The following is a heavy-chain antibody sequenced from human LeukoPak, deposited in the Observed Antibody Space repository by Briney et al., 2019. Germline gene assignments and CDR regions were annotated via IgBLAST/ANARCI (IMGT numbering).Heavy chain of an antibody. Sequence: SETLSLTCTVSGGSISNYYWSWIRQPPGKGLEWIGYIYNSGHTNYNPSLKSRVTISEDTSKNQLSLKLSSVTAADTAVYYCARATVTTSRYFQHWGQGTLVTVSS. CDR1: GGSISNYY. J-gene: IGHJ1*01. D-gene: IGHD4-17*01. CDR2: IYNSGHT. V-gene: IGHV4-59*01. CDR3: ARATVTTSRYFQH.